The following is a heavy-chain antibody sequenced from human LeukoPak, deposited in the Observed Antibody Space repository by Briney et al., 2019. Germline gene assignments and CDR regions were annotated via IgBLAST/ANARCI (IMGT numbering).Heavy chain of an antibody. CDR3: AREGYCSGGSCYLTYFDY. J-gene: IGHJ4*02. CDR2: ISAYDGNT. D-gene: IGHD2-15*01. Sequence: ASVKVSCKASGYTFTSYGISWVRQAPGQGLEWMGWISAYDGNTNYAQKLQGGVTMTTDTSTSTAYMELRSLRSDDTAVYYCAREGYCSGGSCYLTYFDYWGQGTLATVSS. CDR1: GYTFTSYG. V-gene: IGHV1-18*01.